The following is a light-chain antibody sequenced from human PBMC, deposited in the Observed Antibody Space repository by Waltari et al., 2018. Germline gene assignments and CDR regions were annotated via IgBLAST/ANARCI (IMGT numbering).Light chain of an antibody. CDR1: QSISSY. Sequence: DVQITPSPSSPSASVGNRVTITCRASQSISSYLNWYQQKPGKAPKLLIYAASSLQSGVPSRFSGSGSGTDFTLTISSLQPEDFATYYCQQSYSTLLTFGQGTRLEIK. CDR3: QQSYSTLLT. V-gene: IGKV1-39*01. CDR2: AAS. J-gene: IGKJ5*01.